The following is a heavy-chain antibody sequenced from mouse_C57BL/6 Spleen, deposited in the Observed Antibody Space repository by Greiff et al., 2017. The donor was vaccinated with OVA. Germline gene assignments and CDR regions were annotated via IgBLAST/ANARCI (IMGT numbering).Heavy chain of an antibody. CDR1: GFTFRDYY. J-gene: IGHJ2*01. CDR3: AWRGLYLDY. Sequence: EVQVVESGAELVQPGASVKLSCTASGFTFRDYYMHWVKQRTEQGLEWIGRIDPEDGETTYATQFQGKATITADKSSNTAYLQLSSLTSEATAVYYCAWRGLYLDYWGQGTTLTVSS. D-gene: IGHD3-3*01. V-gene: IGHV14-2*01. CDR2: IDPEDGET.